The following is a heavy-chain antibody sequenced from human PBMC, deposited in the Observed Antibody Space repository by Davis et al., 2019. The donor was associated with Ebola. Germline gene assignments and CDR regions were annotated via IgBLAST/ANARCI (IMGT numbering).Heavy chain of an antibody. V-gene: IGHV3-7*03. CDR1: GFTFSSYW. Sequence: GESLKISCAASGFTFSSYWMSWVRQAPGKGLEWVANIKQDGSEKDYVDSVKGRFTISRDNAKKSLYLQMNSLRVEDTAVYYCARDSDDYSFDYWGQGTLVTVSS. D-gene: IGHD4-11*01. J-gene: IGHJ4*02. CDR3: ARDSDDYSFDY. CDR2: IKQDGSEK.